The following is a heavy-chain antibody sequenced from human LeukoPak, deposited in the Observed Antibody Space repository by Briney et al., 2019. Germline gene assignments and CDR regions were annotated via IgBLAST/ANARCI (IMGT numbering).Heavy chain of an antibody. D-gene: IGHD6-19*01. J-gene: IGHJ4*02. V-gene: IGHV4-39*07. Sequence: PSETLSLTCTVSGGSISSSSYYWGWIRQPPGKGLEWIGSIYYSGSTYYNPSLKSRVTISVDTSKNQISLKLSFVTAADTAVYYCAREDGEEYSSGWYKRNYFDNWGQGTRVTVSS. CDR2: IYYSGST. CDR3: AREDGEEYSSGWYKRNYFDN. CDR1: GGSISSSSYY.